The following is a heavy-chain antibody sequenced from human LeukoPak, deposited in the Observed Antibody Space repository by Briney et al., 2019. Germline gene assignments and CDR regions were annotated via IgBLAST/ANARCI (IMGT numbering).Heavy chain of an antibody. CDR3: AKGPTYVSDAFDI. Sequence: PGGSLRLSCAASGFTFSSYWMTWVRQSPAKGLEWVSNIKQDGSEKYYVDSVKGRFTISRDNAKNSLYLQMNSLRAEDTAVYYCAKGPTYVSDAFDIWGQGTMVTVSS. CDR1: GFTFSSYW. V-gene: IGHV3-7*01. D-gene: IGHD3-16*01. J-gene: IGHJ3*02. CDR2: IKQDGSEK.